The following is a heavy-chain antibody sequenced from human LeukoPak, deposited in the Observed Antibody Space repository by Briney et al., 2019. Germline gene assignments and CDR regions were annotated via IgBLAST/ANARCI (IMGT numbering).Heavy chain of an antibody. D-gene: IGHD5-12*01. CDR2: ISAYSVNT. J-gene: IGHJ1*01. V-gene: IGHV1-18*01. CDR3: ARMGWLRASTAGTEYFQH. CDR1: GYTFTSYG. Sequence: ASVKVSCKASGYTFTSYGISWVRQAPGQGLEWMGWISAYSVNTNYAQKLQGRVTMTTDTSTSTAYMELRSLRSDDTAVYYCARMGWLRASTAGTEYFQHWGQGTLVTVSS.